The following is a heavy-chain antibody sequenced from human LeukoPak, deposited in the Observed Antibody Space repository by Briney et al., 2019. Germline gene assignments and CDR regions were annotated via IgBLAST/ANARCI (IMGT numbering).Heavy chain of an antibody. V-gene: IGHV4-61*02. D-gene: IGHD2-2*01. CDR2: IYISGST. J-gene: IGHJ5*02. CDR3: ARVYCSSTSCYRGLDWFDP. CDR1: GVTISRGSYY. Sequence: SETLCLTCTASGVTISRGSYYWSWIRQPAGKELEWIGRIYISGSTNYNPSLKSRVTISVDTSKNQFSLNLSSVTAADTAVYYCARVYCSSTSCYRGLDWFDPWGQGTLVTVSS.